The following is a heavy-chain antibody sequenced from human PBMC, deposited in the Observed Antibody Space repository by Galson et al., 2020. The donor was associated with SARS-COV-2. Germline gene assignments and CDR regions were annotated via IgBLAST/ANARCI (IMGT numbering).Heavy chain of an antibody. D-gene: IGHD2-21*01. CDR3: AKDFRANVVVIPYSYGLDV. V-gene: IGHV3-23*01. Sequence: TGGSLRLSCAASGFTFSSYAMSWVRQAPGEGLEWVSAISGSGGTTYYADSVKGRFTISRDNSKNTLYLQMNSLRAEDTAVYYCAKDFRANVVVIPYSYGLDVWGQGTTVTVSS. CDR1: GFTFSSYA. CDR2: ISGSGGTT. J-gene: IGHJ6*02.